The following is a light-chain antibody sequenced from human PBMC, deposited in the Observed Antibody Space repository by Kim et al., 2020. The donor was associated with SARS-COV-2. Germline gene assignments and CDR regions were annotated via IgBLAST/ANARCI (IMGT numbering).Light chain of an antibody. CDR3: QQRSNLLT. J-gene: IGKJ4*01. CDR1: QSVSSY. CDR2: DAS. Sequence: SLSPGERATLSCRASQSVSSYLAWYQQKPGQAPRLLNYDASNRATGIPARFSGSGSGTDFTLTISSLEPEDFAVYYCQQRSNLLTFGGGTKVDIK. V-gene: IGKV3-11*01.